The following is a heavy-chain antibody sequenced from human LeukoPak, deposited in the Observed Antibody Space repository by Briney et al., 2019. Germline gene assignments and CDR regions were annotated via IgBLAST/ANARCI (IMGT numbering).Heavy chain of an antibody. Sequence: GGSLRLSCAASGFTFSSYSMNWVRQAPGKGLEWVSSISSSSSYIYYADSVKGRFTISRDNAKNSLYLQMNSLRAEDTAVYYCTRDRTTYGSGSYFCFDIWGQGTMVTVSS. D-gene: IGHD3-10*01. CDR1: GFTFSSYS. CDR3: TRDRTTYGSGSYFCFDI. V-gene: IGHV3-21*01. J-gene: IGHJ3*02. CDR2: ISSSSSYI.